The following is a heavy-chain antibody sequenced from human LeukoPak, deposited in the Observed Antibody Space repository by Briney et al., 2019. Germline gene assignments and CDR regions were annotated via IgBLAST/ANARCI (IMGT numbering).Heavy chain of an antibody. CDR2: MNPNSGNT. Sequence: VASVKVSCKASGYTFTSYDINWVRQATGQGLEWMGWMNPNSGNTGYAQKFQGRVTMTRNTSISTAYMELSSLRSEHTAVYYCARRGRYCSSTSCYYLDVWGKGTTVTVSS. V-gene: IGHV1-8*01. CDR3: ARRGRYCSSTSCYYLDV. D-gene: IGHD2-2*01. J-gene: IGHJ6*03. CDR1: GYTFTSYD.